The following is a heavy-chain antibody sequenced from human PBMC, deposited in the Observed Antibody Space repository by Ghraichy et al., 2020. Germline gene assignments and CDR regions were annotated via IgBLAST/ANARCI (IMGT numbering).Heavy chain of an antibody. CDR1: GFTFDDYA. CDR2: ISGDGGST. D-gene: IGHD3-10*01. Sequence: GESLNISCAASGFTFDDYAMHWVRQAPGKGLEWVSLISGDGGSTYYADSVKGRFTISRDNSKNSLYLQMNSLRTEDTALYYCAKSPLLWFGEPDYWGQGTLVTVSS. J-gene: IGHJ4*02. CDR3: AKSPLLWFGEPDY. V-gene: IGHV3-43*02.